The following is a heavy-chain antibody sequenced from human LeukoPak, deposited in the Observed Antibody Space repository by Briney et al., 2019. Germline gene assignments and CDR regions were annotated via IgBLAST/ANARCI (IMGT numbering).Heavy chain of an antibody. J-gene: IGHJ6*02. CDR2: MNPNSGNT. D-gene: IGHD2-2*01. Sequence: ASVKVSCKASGYTFTSYDINWVRQATGQGLEWMGWMNPNSGNTGHAQKFQGRVTMTRNTSISTAYMELSSLRSGDTAVYYCARNRYCSSTSCYFWGMDVWGQGTTVTVSS. CDR1: GYTFTSYD. CDR3: ARNRYCSSTSCYFWGMDV. V-gene: IGHV1-8*01.